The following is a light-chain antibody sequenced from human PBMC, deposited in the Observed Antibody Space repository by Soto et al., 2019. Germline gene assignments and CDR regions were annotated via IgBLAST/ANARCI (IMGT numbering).Light chain of an antibody. CDR3: QQYYSFPIT. V-gene: IGKV1-39*01. CDR1: QSIAGY. Sequence: DIQMTQSPSSLSASVGDRVTITCRASQSIAGYLNWYQQKPGKAPNLLIYAASSLQSGVPSRFSGSGSGTDFTLTISSLQPEDFATYYCQQYYSFPITFGQGTRLEIK. J-gene: IGKJ5*01. CDR2: AAS.